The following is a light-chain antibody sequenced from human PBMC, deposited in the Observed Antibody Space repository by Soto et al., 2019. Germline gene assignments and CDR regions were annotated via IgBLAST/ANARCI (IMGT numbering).Light chain of an antibody. V-gene: IGKV3-11*01. CDR1: QSVDKY. Sequence: EVVLTQSPATLSLSPGETATLSCRASQSVDKYVAWYQQKVGQAPSLLIYEASTRSTGVGARFSGRGSATDFILTITSLEPEDFAVYYCQQRVKSPSTLGPETKVQMK. CDR3: QQRVKSPST. CDR2: EAS. J-gene: IGKJ2*02.